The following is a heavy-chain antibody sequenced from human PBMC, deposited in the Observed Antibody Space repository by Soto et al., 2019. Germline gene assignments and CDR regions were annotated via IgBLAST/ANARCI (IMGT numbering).Heavy chain of an antibody. CDR2: IGTAGDP. CDR1: GFTFSSYD. V-gene: IGHV3-13*05. Sequence: GGSLRLSCAASGFTFSSYDMHWARQATGKGLEWVSAIGTAGDPYYPGSVKGRFTISRENAKNSLYLQMNSLRAGDTAVYYCARAYHCSSCPYYYYYGMDVWGQGTTVTVSS. CDR3: ARAYHCSSCPYYYYYGMDV. J-gene: IGHJ6*02. D-gene: IGHD2-2*01.